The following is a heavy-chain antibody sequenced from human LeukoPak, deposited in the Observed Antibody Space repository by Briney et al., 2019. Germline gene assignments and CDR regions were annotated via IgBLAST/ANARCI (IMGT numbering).Heavy chain of an antibody. D-gene: IGHD6-13*01. CDR1: GGPNDRHY. CDR2: VFYPGST. V-gene: IGHV4-59*11. J-gene: IGHJ4*02. Sequence: PSETLSLTCTVSGGPNDRHYWSWIRQPPGKGLEWIGYVFYPGSTNYNPSLKSRVTMSLDTSRDQFSLRLTSVTAADTAIYYCASRPAGSTWYGVFDYWSQGTLVTVSS. CDR3: ASRPAGSTWYGVFDY.